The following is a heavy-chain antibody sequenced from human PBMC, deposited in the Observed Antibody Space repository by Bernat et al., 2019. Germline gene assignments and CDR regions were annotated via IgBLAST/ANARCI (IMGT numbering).Heavy chain of an antibody. Sequence: EVQLVQSGAEVKKPGESLKISCKGSGYSFTSYWIGWVRQMPGKGLEWMGIIYPGDSDTRYSPSFQGQVTISADKSISTAYLQWSSLKASDTAMYYCARARYDYGERRGDFDYWGQGTLVTVSS. CDR2: IYPGDSDT. V-gene: IGHV5-51*03. CDR3: ARARYDYGERRGDFDY. CDR1: GYSFTSYW. J-gene: IGHJ4*02. D-gene: IGHD4-17*01.